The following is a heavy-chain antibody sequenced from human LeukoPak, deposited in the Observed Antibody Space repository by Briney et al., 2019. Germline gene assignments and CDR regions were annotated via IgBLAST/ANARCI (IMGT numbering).Heavy chain of an antibody. CDR2: IRSKAYGGTT. J-gene: IGHJ4*02. V-gene: IGHV3-49*04. CDR3: TRAGVAVAGTRVDY. D-gene: IGHD6-19*01. Sequence: GRSLRLSCTASGFTFGDYAMSWVRQAPGKGLEWVGFIRSKAYGGTTEYAASVKGRLTISRDDSKSIAYLQMNSLKTEDTAVYYCTRAGVAVAGTRVDYWGQGTLVTVSS. CDR1: GFTFGDYA.